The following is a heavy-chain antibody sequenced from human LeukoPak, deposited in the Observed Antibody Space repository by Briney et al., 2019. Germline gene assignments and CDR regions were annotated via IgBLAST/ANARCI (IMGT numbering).Heavy chain of an antibody. V-gene: IGHV3-74*01. D-gene: IGHD6-19*01. CDR1: GFTFSSYW. Sequence: GGSLRLSCAASGFTFSSYWMHWVRQAPGKGLEWVSRINTDGSTTDNTNYAGSVKGRFTISRDNAKNSLYLQMNSLRAEDTADYYCARGGLVTDYWGQGTLVTVSS. CDR3: ARGGLVTDY. J-gene: IGHJ4*02. CDR2: INTDGSTTDNT.